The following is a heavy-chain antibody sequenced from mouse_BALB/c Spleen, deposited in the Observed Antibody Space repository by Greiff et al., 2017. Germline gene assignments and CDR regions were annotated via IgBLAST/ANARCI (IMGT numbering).Heavy chain of an antibody. CDR3: ARILTTAFYAMDY. CDR2: ISYDGSN. D-gene: IGHD1-2*01. Sequence: EVKLQESGPGLVKPSQSLSLTCSVTGYSITSGYYWNWIRQFPGNKLEWMGYISYDGSNNYNPSLKNRISITRDTSKNQFFLKLNSVTTEDTATYYCARILTTAFYAMDYWGQGTSVTVSS. J-gene: IGHJ4*01. CDR1: GYSITSGYY. V-gene: IGHV3-6*02.